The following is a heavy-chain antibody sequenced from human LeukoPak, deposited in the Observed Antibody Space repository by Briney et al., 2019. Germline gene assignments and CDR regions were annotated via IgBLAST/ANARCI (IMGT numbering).Heavy chain of an antibody. CDR1: GFTFSSYE. CDR3: AREGQAYSSSTLGY. CDR2: ISSSGSTI. V-gene: IGHV3-48*03. Sequence: PGGSLRLSCAAPGFTFSSYEMNWVRQAPGKGLEWVSYISSSGSTIYYADSVKGRFTISRDNAKNSLYLQMNSLRAEDTAVYYCAREGQAYSSSTLGYWGQGTLVTVSS. J-gene: IGHJ4*02. D-gene: IGHD6-6*01.